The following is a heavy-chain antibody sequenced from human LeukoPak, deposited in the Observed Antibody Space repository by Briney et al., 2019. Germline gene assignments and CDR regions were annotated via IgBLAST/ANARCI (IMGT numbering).Heavy chain of an antibody. V-gene: IGHV6-1*01. D-gene: IGHD6-19*01. CDR1: GDSVSNNSAA. J-gene: IGHJ4*02. CDR2: TYYSSKWYN. CDR3: ARFEAVAGTFDY. Sequence: SQTLSLTCAISGDSVSNNSAAWNWIRQSPSRGLEWLGRTYYSSKWYNDYAVSVKGRISINPDTSKNQFSLQLNSVTPEDTAVYYCARFEAVAGTFDYWGQGTLVTVSS.